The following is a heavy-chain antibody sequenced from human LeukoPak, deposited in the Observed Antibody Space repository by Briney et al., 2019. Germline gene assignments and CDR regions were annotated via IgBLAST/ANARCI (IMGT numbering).Heavy chain of an antibody. Sequence: GGSLRLSCAASGFTFSSYAMSWVRQAPGKGLEWVSAISGSGGSTYYADSVKGRFTISRDNAKNSLYLQMNSLRAEDTAVYYCARDSPYGGLDYWGQGTLVTVSS. CDR2: ISGSGGST. CDR1: GFTFSSYA. V-gene: IGHV3-23*01. J-gene: IGHJ4*02. D-gene: IGHD4-23*01. CDR3: ARDSPYGGLDY.